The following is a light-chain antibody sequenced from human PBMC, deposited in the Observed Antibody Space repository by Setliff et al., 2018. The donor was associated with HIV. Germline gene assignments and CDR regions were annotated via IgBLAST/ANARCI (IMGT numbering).Light chain of an antibody. Sequence: QSALTQPASESGSPGQSITISCTGTSSDIGSYNYVSWYQQHPGKAPKLMMSEVANRPSGVSNRFSGSKSGNTASLTISGLQAEDEAIYYCCSYTTSNILVFGGGTQLTVL. V-gene: IGLV2-14*01. J-gene: IGLJ3*02. CDR1: SSDIGSYNY. CDR2: EVA. CDR3: CSYTTSNILV.